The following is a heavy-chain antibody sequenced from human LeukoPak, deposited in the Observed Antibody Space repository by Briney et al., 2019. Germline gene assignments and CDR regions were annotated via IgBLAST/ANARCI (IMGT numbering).Heavy chain of an antibody. CDR2: ISWNSGSI. V-gene: IGHV3-9*01. J-gene: IGHJ4*02. CDR3: ARRRGLGYCSSTSCYAGYFDY. CDR1: GFTFDDCA. Sequence: PGGSLRLSCAASGFTFDDCAMHWVRQAPGKGLEWVSGISWNSGSIGYADSVKGRFTISRDNAKNSLYLQMNSLRAGDTALYYCARRRGLGYCSSTSCYAGYFDYWGQGTLATVSS. D-gene: IGHD2-2*01.